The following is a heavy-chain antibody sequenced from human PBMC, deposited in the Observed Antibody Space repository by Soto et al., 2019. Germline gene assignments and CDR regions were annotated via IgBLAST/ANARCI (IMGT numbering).Heavy chain of an antibody. CDR1: GGSLSSYY. Sequence: SETLSLTCDVSGGSLSSYYWSWVRQPPGKGLEWIGYIYYSGTHNYNPSLESRLTISIDTSKNQFSLRLSFVTAADTAVYYCARVQMATLYFDYWGQGTLVTVSS. CDR3: ARVQMATLYFDY. V-gene: IGHV4-59*01. J-gene: IGHJ4*02. CDR2: IYYSGTH. D-gene: IGHD5-12*01.